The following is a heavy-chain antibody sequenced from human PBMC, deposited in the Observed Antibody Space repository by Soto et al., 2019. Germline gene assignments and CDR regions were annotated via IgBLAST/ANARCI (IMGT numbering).Heavy chain of an antibody. V-gene: IGHV3-15*07. J-gene: IGHJ5*02. CDR2: IKSKTDGGTT. CDR1: GFTFSNAW. CDR3: TTVMPRRSISGIAVAGNWFDP. D-gene: IGHD6-19*01. Sequence: GGSLRLSCAASGFTFSNAWMNWVRQAPGKGLEWVGRIKSKTDGGTTDYAAPVKGRFTISRDDSKNTLYLQMNSLKTEDTAVYYCTTVMPRRSISGIAVAGNWFDPWGQGTLVTVSS.